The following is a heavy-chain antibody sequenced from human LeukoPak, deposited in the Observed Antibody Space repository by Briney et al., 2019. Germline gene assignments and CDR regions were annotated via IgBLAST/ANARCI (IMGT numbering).Heavy chain of an antibody. CDR2: ISAYNGNT. Sequence: GASVKVSCKASGYTFTSYGISWVRQAPGQGLEWMGWISAYNGNTNYAQKLQGRVTMTTDTSTSTAYMELRGLRSDDTAVYYCARSGYDSSGYYPSYYYGMDVWGQGTTVTVSS. D-gene: IGHD3-22*01. J-gene: IGHJ6*02. CDR1: GYTFTSYG. V-gene: IGHV1-18*01. CDR3: ARSGYDSSGYYPSYYYGMDV.